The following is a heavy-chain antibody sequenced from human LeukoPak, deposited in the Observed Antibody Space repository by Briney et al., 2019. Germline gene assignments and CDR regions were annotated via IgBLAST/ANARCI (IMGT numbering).Heavy chain of an antibody. J-gene: IGHJ4*02. CDR1: GFTFSNDW. Sequence: GGSLRLSCAASGFTFSNDWMSWVRQAPGKGLEWVGRIKSNTDGGTTDYPAPGKGRFTISRDDSKNTLYLQMNSLKTEDTAVYYCTTDRCSWSDNGDYYHYWGQGTLVSVSS. CDR2: IKSNTDGGTT. D-gene: IGHD1-26*01. CDR3: TTDRCSWSDNGDYYHY. V-gene: IGHV3-15*01.